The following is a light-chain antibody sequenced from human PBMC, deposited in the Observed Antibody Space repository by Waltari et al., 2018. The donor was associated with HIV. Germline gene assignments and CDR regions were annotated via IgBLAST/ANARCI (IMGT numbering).Light chain of an antibody. V-gene: IGLV4-60*02. Sequence: QPVLTQSSSASASLGSSVKLTCTLTSGHSSNIVAWHQQQPGKAPRYLMKLEGGGSYNKGSGFPDRVSVSSSRADRYLTISNLQFEDEANYYCETWDSSTWVFGGGTKLTVL. CDR2: LEGGGSY. J-gene: IGLJ3*02. CDR3: ETWDSSTWV. CDR1: SGHSSNI.